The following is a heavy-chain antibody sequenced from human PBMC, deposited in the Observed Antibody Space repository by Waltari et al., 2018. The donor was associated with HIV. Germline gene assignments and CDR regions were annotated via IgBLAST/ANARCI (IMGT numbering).Heavy chain of an antibody. D-gene: IGHD1-26*01. V-gene: IGHV1-2*02. CDR2: INPNSGNT. J-gene: IGHJ4*02. CDR1: GYNFTGYY. Sequence: QVQLLQSGPEVRKPGASVKVSCRASGYNFTGYYMHWVRQAPGQGLEWMGRINPNSGNTHFAQKFKGRVTLTRVTSIRTAYLEMRRLKSDDTAIYYCARDGVGDAAFDYWGQGTLVTVS. CDR3: ARDGVGDAAFDY.